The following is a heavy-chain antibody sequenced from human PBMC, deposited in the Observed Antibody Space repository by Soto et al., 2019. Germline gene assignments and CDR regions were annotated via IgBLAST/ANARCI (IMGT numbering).Heavy chain of an antibody. CDR2: ISAYNGNT. Sequence: ASVKFSCKASGYTFTSYGISWVRQAPGQGLEWMGWISAYNGNTNYAQKLQGRVTMTTDTSTSTAYMELRSLRSDDTAVYYCARSRSKLVAQGTDAFDIWGQGTMVTVSS. J-gene: IGHJ3*02. V-gene: IGHV1-18*01. CDR3: ARSRSKLVAQGTDAFDI. CDR1: GYTFTSYG. D-gene: IGHD5-12*01.